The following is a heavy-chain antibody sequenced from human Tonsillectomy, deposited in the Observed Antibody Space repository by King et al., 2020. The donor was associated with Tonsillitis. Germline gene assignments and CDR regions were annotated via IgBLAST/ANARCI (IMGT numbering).Heavy chain of an antibody. CDR2: IFSGGST. CDR1: GFSVSNNY. D-gene: IGHD6-13*01. V-gene: IGHV3-66*01. Sequence: VQLVESGGGLVQPGGSLRLSCAASGFSVSNNYMSWVRQAPGKGLEWLSVIFSGGSTYYADSVKGRFTMSRDTSNNTLYLQMNSLRVEDTAVYYCAREGGSWDNFYYYMDVWGKGTTVTVS. CDR3: AREGGSWDNFYYYMDV. J-gene: IGHJ6*03.